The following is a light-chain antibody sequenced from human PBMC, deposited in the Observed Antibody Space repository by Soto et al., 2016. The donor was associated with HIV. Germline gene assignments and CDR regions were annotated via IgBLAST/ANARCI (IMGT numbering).Light chain of an antibody. CDR3: QVWDSSTNHVV. CDR1: NIGSKS. CDR2: DDS. Sequence: SYVLTQSPSVSVAPGKTARIACGGNNIGSKSVHWYQQKPGQAPVLVVYDDSDRPSGIPERFSGSNSENSATLTISRVEAGDEADYFCQVWDSSTNHVVFGGGTKLTVL. J-gene: IGLJ2*01. V-gene: IGLV3-21*03.